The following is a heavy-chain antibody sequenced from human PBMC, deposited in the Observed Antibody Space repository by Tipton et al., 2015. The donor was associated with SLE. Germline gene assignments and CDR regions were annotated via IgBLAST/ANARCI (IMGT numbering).Heavy chain of an antibody. CDR1: GGSISGYC. J-gene: IGHJ4*02. CDR3: ARGGGSYYDY. V-gene: IGHV4-4*07. D-gene: IGHD1-26*01. Sequence: TLSLTCTVSGGSISGYCWSWIRQPAGKGLEWIGRIYSSGSTIYNPPLKSRLTLSLDMSNNQFSLWVRSVTAADTAVYYCARGGGSYYDYWGQGRLVTVSS. CDR2: IYSSGST.